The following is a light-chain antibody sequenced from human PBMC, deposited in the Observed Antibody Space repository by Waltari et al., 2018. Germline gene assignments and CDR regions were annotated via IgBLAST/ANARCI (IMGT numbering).Light chain of an antibody. V-gene: IGLV2-11*03. J-gene: IGLJ3*02. Sequence: SSDVGGYNYVSWYQQHPVKAPNLMIYDVSKRPSGVPDRFSGSKSGNTASLTISGLQAEDEADYYCCSYAGGYSWVFGGGTKLTVL. CDR1: SSDVGGYNY. CDR2: DVS. CDR3: CSYAGGYSWV.